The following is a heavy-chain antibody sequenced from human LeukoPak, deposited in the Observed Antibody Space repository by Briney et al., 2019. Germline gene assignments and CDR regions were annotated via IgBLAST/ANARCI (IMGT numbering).Heavy chain of an antibody. CDR2: IRSKAYGGTT. Sequence: GGSLRLSCTASGFTFGDYAMSWVRQAPGKGLEWVGFIRSKAYGGTTEYAASVKGRFTISRDDSKSIAYLQMNSLKTEDTAVYYCTRDLRIFKDWGQGTLVTVSS. J-gene: IGHJ4*02. V-gene: IGHV3-49*04. CDR3: TRDLRIFKD. D-gene: IGHD2-15*01. CDR1: GFTFGDYA.